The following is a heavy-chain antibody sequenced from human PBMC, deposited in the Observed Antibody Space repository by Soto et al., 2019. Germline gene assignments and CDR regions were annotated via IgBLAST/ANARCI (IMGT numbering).Heavy chain of an antibody. Sequence: GGSLRLSCAASGFTFDDYTMHWVRQPPGKGLEWVSVISFDGGSTYYADSVKGRFTISRDNSKDSLYLQMNSLRSEDTALYYCAKDITASGSFSITFDYWGQGTLVTVSS. D-gene: IGHD1-26*01. J-gene: IGHJ4*02. CDR2: ISFDGGST. CDR1: GFTFDDYT. V-gene: IGHV3-43*01. CDR3: AKDITASGSFSITFDY.